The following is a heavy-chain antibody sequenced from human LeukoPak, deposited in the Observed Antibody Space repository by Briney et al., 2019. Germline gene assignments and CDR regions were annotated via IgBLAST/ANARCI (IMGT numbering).Heavy chain of an antibody. CDR1: GFTFSSYA. J-gene: IGHJ4*02. D-gene: IGHD3-22*01. CDR3: ARDGSESTGYYYAL. Sequence: GGSLRLSCAASGFTFSSYAMHWVRQAPGKGLEWVAVISYDGSNKYYADSVKGRFTISRDNSKNSLYLQMNSLRAEDTAVYYCARDGSESTGYYYALWGQGTLVTVSS. V-gene: IGHV3-30*04. CDR2: ISYDGSNK.